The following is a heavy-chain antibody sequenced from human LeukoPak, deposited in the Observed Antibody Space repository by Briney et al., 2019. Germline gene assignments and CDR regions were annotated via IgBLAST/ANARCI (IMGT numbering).Heavy chain of an antibody. CDR1: GGTFSSYA. J-gene: IGHJ6*02. CDR3: ARGVSLNYYYYYGMDV. V-gene: IGHV1-69*04. CDR2: IIPILGIA. Sequence: SVKVSCKASGGTFSSYAISWVRQAPGQGLEWMGRIIPILGIANYAQKFQDRVTITADKSTSTAYMELSSLRSEDTAVYYCARGVSLNYYYYYGMDVWGQGTTVTVSS. D-gene: IGHD3-16*02.